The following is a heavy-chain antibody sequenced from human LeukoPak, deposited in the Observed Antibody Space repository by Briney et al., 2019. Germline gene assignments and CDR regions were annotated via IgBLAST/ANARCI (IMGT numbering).Heavy chain of an antibody. D-gene: IGHD6-19*01. Sequence: PGESLRLSCAASGFTFSGYAMYWVRQAPGKGLEWVSSIEASGGATYYADSVKDRFTISRDNSKYTFYLQMNSLRAEDTALYYCAKGSGSGWYGWFAPWGQGTLVTVSS. CDR2: IEASGGAT. V-gene: IGHV3-23*01. CDR1: GFTFSGYA. CDR3: AKGSGSGWYGWFAP. J-gene: IGHJ5*02.